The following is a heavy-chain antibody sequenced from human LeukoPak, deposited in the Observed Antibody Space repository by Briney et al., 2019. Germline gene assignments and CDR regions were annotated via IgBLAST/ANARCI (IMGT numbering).Heavy chain of an antibody. CDR3: ARARSPDY. J-gene: IGHJ4*02. CDR2: ISGSGDST. D-gene: IGHD5-24*01. Sequence: GGSLRLSCAASGFTFSNYAMSWVRQAPGKGLEWVSAISGSGDSTYYADSVKGRFTISRDNAKNSLYLQMNSLRDEDTAVYYCARARSPDYWGQGTLVTVSS. CDR1: GFTFSNYA. V-gene: IGHV3-23*01.